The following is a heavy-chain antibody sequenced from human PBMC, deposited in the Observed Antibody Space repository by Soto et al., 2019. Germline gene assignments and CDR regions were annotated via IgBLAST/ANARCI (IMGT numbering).Heavy chain of an antibody. Sequence: GESLKISCKGSGYSFTSYWISWVRQMPGKGLEWMGRIDPSDSYTNYSPSFQGHVTISADKSISTAYLQWSSLRASDTAMYYCARRTLVATIRGNWFDPWGQGTLVTVSS. D-gene: IGHD5-12*01. CDR2: IDPSDSYT. CDR1: GYSFTSYW. CDR3: ARRTLVATIRGNWFDP. V-gene: IGHV5-10-1*01. J-gene: IGHJ5*02.